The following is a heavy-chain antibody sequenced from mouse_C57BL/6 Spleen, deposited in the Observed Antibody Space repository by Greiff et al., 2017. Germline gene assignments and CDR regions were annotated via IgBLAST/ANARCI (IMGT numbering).Heavy chain of an antibody. V-gene: IGHV2-9-1*01. D-gene: IGHD3-2*02. Sequence: VQLVESGPGLVAPSQSLSITCTVSGFSLTSYAISWVRQPPGKGLEWLGVIWTGGGTNYNSALKSRLSISKDNSKSQVFLKMNSLQTDDTARYYCARMDQLRPFYAMDYWGQGTSVTVSS. CDR2: IWTGGGT. CDR3: ARMDQLRPFYAMDY. J-gene: IGHJ4*01. CDR1: GFSLTSYA.